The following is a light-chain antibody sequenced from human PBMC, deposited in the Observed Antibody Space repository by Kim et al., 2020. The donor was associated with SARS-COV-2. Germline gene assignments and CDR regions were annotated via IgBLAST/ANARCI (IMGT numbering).Light chain of an antibody. V-gene: IGLV3-19*01. CDR1: SLRTYY. CDR2: GKN. CDR3: NSRDSNDNVV. J-gene: IGLJ2*01. Sequence: SSELTQDPAVFVALGQTVRITCQGDSLRTYYATWYQQKPGQAPILVIYGKNNRPSGIPDRFSGSSSGNTASLTITGTQAGDEADYYCNSRDSNDNVVFCGETQLAVL.